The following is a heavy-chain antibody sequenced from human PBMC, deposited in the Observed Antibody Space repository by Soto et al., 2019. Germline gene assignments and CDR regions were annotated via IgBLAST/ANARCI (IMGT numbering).Heavy chain of an antibody. CDR1: GGSISSSSYY. CDR3: ARRYYLAGSEIHDP. J-gene: IGHJ5*02. V-gene: IGHV4-39*01. Sequence: PSETLSLTCTVSGGSISSSSYYWGWIRQPPGKGLEWIGSIYYSGSTYYNPSLKSRVTISVDTSKNQFSLKLSSVTAADTAVYYCARRYYLAGSEIHDPWGQGTLVTV. D-gene: IGHD1-26*01. CDR2: IYYSGST.